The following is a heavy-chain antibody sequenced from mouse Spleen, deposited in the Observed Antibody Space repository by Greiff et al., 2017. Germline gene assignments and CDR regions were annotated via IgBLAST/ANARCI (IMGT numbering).Heavy chain of an antibody. J-gene: IGHJ2*01. CDR3: ARQKGQLLDY. Sequence: LEWVATISSGGSYTYYPDSVKGRFTISRDNAKNTLYLQMSSLKSEDTAMYYCARQKGQLLDYWGQGTTLTVSS. D-gene: IGHD3-3*01. V-gene: IGHV5-6*01. CDR2: ISSGGSYT.